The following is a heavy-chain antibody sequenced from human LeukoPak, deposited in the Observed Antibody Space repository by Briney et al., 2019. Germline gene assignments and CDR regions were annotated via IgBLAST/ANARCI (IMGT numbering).Heavy chain of an antibody. D-gene: IGHD6-13*01. CDR2: INPSGGST. Sequence: ASVKVSCKATGYTFTSYYMHWVRQAPGQGLEWMGIINPSGGSTSYAQKFQGRVTMTRDTSTSTVYMELSSLRSEDTAVYYCARDTLYSSSWRNPFDYWGQGTLVTVSS. CDR1: GYTFTSYY. CDR3: ARDTLYSSSWRNPFDY. V-gene: IGHV1-46*01. J-gene: IGHJ4*02.